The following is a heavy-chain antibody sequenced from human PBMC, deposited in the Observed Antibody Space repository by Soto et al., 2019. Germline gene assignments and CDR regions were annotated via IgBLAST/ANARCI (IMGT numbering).Heavy chain of an antibody. CDR2: IDPSDSYT. V-gene: IGHV5-10-1*01. CDR1: GYSFTSYW. CDR3: ARLESYSSSWFDYYYGMDV. D-gene: IGHD6-13*01. Sequence: ESLKISCKGSGYSFTSYWISWVRQIPGKGLEWMGRIDPSDSYTNYSPSFQGHVTISADKSISTAYLQWSSLKASDTAMYYCARLESYSSSWFDYYYGMDVWGQGTTVTVSS. J-gene: IGHJ6*02.